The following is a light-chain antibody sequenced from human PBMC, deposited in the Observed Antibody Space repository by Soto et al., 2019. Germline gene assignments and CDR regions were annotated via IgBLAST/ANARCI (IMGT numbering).Light chain of an antibody. V-gene: IGKV1-17*01. J-gene: IGKJ1*01. Sequence: DIQMTQSPSSLSASVGDRVTITCRASHDINNDLDWYQQKPGKGPKRLIYAASSLQRGVPSRFSGSGSGTDFTPTISSLQSEDVTTYYCLQHNSYSWTFGQGTKVEIK. CDR2: AAS. CDR1: HDINND. CDR3: LQHNSYSWT.